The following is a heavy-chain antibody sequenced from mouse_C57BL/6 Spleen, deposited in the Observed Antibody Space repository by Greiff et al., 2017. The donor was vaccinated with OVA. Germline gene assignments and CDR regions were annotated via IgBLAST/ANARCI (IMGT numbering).Heavy chain of an antibody. V-gene: IGHV1-69*01. CDR3: ARRWLLFGGVYAMDY. CDR1: GYTFTSYW. D-gene: IGHD2-3*01. CDR2: IDPSDSYT. J-gene: IGHJ4*01. Sequence: QVQLKQPGAELVMPGASVKLSCKASGYTFTSYWMHWVKQRPGQGLEWIGEIDPSDSYTNYNQKFKGKSTLTVDKSSSTAYMQLSSLTSEDSAVYYCARRWLLFGGVYAMDYWGQGTSVTVSS.